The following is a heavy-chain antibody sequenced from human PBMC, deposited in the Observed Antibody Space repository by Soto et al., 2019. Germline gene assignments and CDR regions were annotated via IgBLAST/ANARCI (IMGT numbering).Heavy chain of an antibody. CDR2: IKSKTDGGTT. D-gene: IGHD6-19*01. CDR1: GFTFSNAW. V-gene: IGHV3-15*01. CDR3: TTTTGSGWYAEYFQH. Sequence: EVQLVESGGGLVKPGGSLRLSCAASGFTFSNAWMSWVRQAPGKGLEWVGRIKSKTDGGTTDYAAPVKGRFTISRDDSKNTLYLQMNSLKTEDTGVYYCTTTTGSGWYAEYFQHWGQGTLVTVSS. J-gene: IGHJ1*01.